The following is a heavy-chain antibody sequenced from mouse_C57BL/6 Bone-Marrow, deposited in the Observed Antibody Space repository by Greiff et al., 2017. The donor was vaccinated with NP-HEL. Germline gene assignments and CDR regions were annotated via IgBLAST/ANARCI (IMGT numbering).Heavy chain of an antibody. J-gene: IGHJ3*01. V-gene: IGHV1-15*01. CDR3: TRAYYSNYVRFAY. CDR1: GYTFTDYE. Sequence: QVQLKESGAELVRPGASVTLSCKASGYTFTDYEMHWVKPTPVHGLEWIGAIDPETGGTAYNQKFKGKAILTADKSSSTAYMEIRSLTSEDSAVYYCTRAYYSNYVRFAYWGQGTLVTVSA. CDR2: IDPETGGT. D-gene: IGHD2-5*01.